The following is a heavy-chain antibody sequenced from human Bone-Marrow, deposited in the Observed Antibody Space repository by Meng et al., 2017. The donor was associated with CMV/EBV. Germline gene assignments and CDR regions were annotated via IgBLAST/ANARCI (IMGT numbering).Heavy chain of an antibody. V-gene: IGHV4-30-4*08. CDR1: GGSISSGDYY. CDR2: IYYSGST. J-gene: IGHJ4*02. Sequence: SETLSLTCTVSGGSISSGDYYRSWIRQPPGKGLEWIGYIYYSGSTYYNPSLKSRVTISVDTSKNQFSLKLSSVTAADTAVYYCARGNWANYFDYWGQGTLVTVSS. CDR3: ARGNWANYFDY. D-gene: IGHD7-27*01.